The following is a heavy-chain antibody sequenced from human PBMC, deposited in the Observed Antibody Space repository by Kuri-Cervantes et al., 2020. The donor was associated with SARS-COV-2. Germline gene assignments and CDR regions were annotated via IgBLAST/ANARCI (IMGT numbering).Heavy chain of an antibody. D-gene: IGHD4-11*01. Sequence: ASVKVSCKASGYTFTSYYMHWVRQAPGQGLEWMGIINPSGGSTSYAQKFQGRVTMTRDTSTSTVYMELSSLRSEDTAVYYCARGSAGGRYSNYVLDYWGQGTLVTVS. J-gene: IGHJ4*02. CDR2: INPSGGST. V-gene: IGHV1-46*01. CDR3: ARGSAGGRYSNYVLDY. CDR1: GYTFTSYY.